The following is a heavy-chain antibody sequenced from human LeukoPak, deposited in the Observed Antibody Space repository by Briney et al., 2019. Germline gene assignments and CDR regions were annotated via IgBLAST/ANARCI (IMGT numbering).Heavy chain of an antibody. Sequence: PSETLSLTCTVSGGSISSYYWSWIRQPPGKGLEWIGYIYYSGSTNYNPSLKSRVTISVDTSKNQFSLKLSSVTAADTAVYYCARAYGDYAPGFDYWGQGTLVTVSS. CDR3: ARAYGDYAPGFDY. CDR2: IYYSGST. J-gene: IGHJ4*02. V-gene: IGHV4-59*01. CDR1: GGSISSYY. D-gene: IGHD4-17*01.